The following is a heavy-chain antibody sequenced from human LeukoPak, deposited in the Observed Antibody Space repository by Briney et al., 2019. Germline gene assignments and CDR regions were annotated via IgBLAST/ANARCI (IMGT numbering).Heavy chain of an antibody. CDR2: ISGSGGST. CDR1: GFTFSSYA. V-gene: IGHV3-23*01. J-gene: IGHJ4*02. D-gene: IGHD2-21*01. Sequence: PGGSLRLSCAASGFTFSSYAMSWVRQAPGKGLEWVSAISGSGGSTYYADSVKGRFTISRDNSKNTLHLQMNSLRAEDTAVYYCAKSGAPPLWYFDYWGQGTLVTVSS. CDR3: AKSGAPPLWYFDY.